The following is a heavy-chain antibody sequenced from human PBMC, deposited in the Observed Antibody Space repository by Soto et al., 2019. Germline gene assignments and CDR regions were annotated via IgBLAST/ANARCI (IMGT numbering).Heavy chain of an antibody. Sequence: QVQLQESGPGLVRPSETLSLTCTVSGASLTSGSYYWSWVRLPPGKGLEWIAYIYRSGSTNYNPSLKSRATISVDTSKNQFSLRLTSVTPADTAMYYCARWKYSYADLPGDWFDSWGQGTLVTVSS. CDR1: GASLTSGSYY. V-gene: IGHV4-61*01. CDR2: IYRSGST. J-gene: IGHJ5*01. D-gene: IGHD3-16*01. CDR3: ARWKYSYADLPGDWFDS.